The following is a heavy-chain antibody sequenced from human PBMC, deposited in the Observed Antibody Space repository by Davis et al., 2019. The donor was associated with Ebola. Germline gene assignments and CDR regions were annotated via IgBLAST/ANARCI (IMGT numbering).Heavy chain of an antibody. CDR1: GGSISSSSYY. V-gene: IGHV4-39*01. CDR2: INHSGST. D-gene: IGHD1-26*01. Sequence: MPSETLSLTCTVSGGSISSSSYYWGWIRQPPGKGLEWIGEINHSGSTNYNPSLKSRVTISVDTSKNQFSLKLSSVTAADTAVYYCARHGAGGSYVRYFDYWGQGTLVTVSS. CDR3: ARHGAGGSYVRYFDY. J-gene: IGHJ4*02.